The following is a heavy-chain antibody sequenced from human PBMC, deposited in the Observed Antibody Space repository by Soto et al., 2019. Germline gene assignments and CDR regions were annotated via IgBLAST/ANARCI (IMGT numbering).Heavy chain of an antibody. CDR3: AKGSSYCSGGSCYSRDY. CDR1: GFTFSSYA. V-gene: IGHV3-23*01. J-gene: IGHJ4*02. CDR2: ISGSGGST. Sequence: VQLLESGGGLVQPGGSLRLSCAASGFTFSSYAMSWVRQAPGKGLEWVSAISGSGGSTYYADSVKGRFTISRDNSKNTLYLQMNSLRAEDTAVYYCAKGSSYCSGGSCYSRDYWGQGTLVTVSS. D-gene: IGHD2-15*01.